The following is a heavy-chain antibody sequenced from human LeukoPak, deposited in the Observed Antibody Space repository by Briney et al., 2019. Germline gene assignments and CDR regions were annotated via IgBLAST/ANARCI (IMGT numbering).Heavy chain of an antibody. D-gene: IGHD5-18*01. V-gene: IGHV7-4-1*02. CDR3: ARGLPKIQLYLGDAFDI. Sequence: GASVKASCKASGYSFTNYAMNWMRQAPGQGLEWMGWINTNTGNPTYAQGFTGRFVFSLDTSVSTAYLQISSLKAEDTAVYYCARGLPKIQLYLGDAFDIWGQGTMVTVSS. CDR2: INTNTGNP. CDR1: GYSFTNYA. J-gene: IGHJ3*02.